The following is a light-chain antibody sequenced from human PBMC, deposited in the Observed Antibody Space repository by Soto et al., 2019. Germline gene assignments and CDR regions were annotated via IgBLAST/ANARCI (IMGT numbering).Light chain of an antibody. V-gene: IGKV3-20*01. Sequence: EIVLTQSPGTLSLAPGDGATLSCRASQTVGNNYLAWYQQRPGQAPRLLMHGASNRATGIPDRFSGSGSGTEFTLPIARLEPADFAVYYCQQYGNMPRTFGQGTKVE. J-gene: IGKJ1*01. CDR3: QQYGNMPRT. CDR2: GAS. CDR1: QTVGNNY.